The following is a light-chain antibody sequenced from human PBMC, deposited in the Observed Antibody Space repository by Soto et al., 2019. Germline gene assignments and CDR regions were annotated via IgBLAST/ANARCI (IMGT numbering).Light chain of an antibody. CDR2: DAS. CDR3: QQFDNLPLT. CDR1: QDITNY. J-gene: IGKJ5*01. V-gene: IGKV1-33*01. Sequence: DIQMTQSPSSLSASVGDRVTITCQASQDITNYLNWYQQKPGKAPKFLIYDASNLETGVPSRFSGSGSGKNFTFTISSLQPEDVATYYCQQFDNLPLTFGQGTRLEI.